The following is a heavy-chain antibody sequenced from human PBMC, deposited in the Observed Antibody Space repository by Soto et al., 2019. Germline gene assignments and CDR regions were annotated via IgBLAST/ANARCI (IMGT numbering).Heavy chain of an antibody. Sequence: PSETLSLTCTVSGGSISSGGYYWSWIRQHPGKGLEWIGYIYYSGSTYYNPSLKSRVTISVDTSKNQFSLKLSSVTAADTAVYYCARDARDYYDSSGSHYFDYWGQGTLVTVS. CDR3: ARDARDYYDSSGSHYFDY. J-gene: IGHJ4*02. V-gene: IGHV4-31*03. CDR2: IYYSGST. CDR1: GGSISSGGYY. D-gene: IGHD3-22*01.